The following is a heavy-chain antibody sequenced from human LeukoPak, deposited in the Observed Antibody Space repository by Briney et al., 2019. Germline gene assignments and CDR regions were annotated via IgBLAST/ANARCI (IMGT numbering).Heavy chain of an antibody. CDR1: GGSVTYTNYY. CDR3: ASDKGYSNNYFDY. Sequence: SETLSLTCTVSGGSVTYTNYYWAWIRQPPGKGLQWIASIYYSGSTYYNSSLKSRVTISVDTSKNQFSLKLSSMTAADTAVYYCASDKGYSNNYFDYWGQGTLVTVSS. V-gene: IGHV4-39*02. D-gene: IGHD6-13*01. J-gene: IGHJ4*02. CDR2: IYYSGST.